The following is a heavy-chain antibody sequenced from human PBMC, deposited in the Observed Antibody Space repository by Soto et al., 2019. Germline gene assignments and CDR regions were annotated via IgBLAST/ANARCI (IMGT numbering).Heavy chain of an antibody. CDR2: IYYSGST. Sequence: SETLSLTCTVSGGSIRSYYWSWIRQPPGKGLEWIGYIYYSGSTNYNPSLKSRVTMSVDTSKNQFSLKLSSVTAADTAVYYCARDRRVVVPAAMYQSSYYYYYYMDVWGKGTTVTVSS. CDR3: ARDRRVVVPAAMYQSSYYYYYYMDV. V-gene: IGHV4-59*01. J-gene: IGHJ6*03. CDR1: GGSIRSYY. D-gene: IGHD2-2*01.